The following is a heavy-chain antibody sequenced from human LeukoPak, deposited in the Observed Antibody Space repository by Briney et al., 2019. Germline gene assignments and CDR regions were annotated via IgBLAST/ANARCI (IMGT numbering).Heavy chain of an antibody. CDR3: ARSNRWFGELVTDY. CDR2: INTNTGNP. D-gene: IGHD3-10*01. Sequence: ASVKVSCKASGYTFTGYYMHWVRQAPGQGLEWMGWINTNTGNPTYAQGFTGRFVFSLDTSVSTAYLQISSLKAEDTAVYYCARSNRWFGELVTDYWGQGTLVTVSS. J-gene: IGHJ4*02. CDR1: GYTFTGYY. V-gene: IGHV7-4-1*02.